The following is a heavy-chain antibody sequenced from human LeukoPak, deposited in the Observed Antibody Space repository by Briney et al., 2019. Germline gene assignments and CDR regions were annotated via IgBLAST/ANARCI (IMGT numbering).Heavy chain of an antibody. Sequence: GGSLRLSCAASGFTFSNYAMSWVRQAPGKGLEWVSSISSGSTYIHYADSVKGRFTISRDNAKNSLYLQMNSLRAEDTAVYYCARGYSYGASGFDYWGQGTLVTVSS. CDR2: ISSGSTYI. D-gene: IGHD5-18*01. CDR3: ARGYSYGASGFDY. J-gene: IGHJ4*02. CDR1: GFTFSNYA. V-gene: IGHV3-21*01.